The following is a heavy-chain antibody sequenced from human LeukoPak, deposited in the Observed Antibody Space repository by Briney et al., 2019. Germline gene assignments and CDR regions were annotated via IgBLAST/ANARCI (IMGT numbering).Heavy chain of an antibody. CDR2: IRYDGSNK. D-gene: IGHD4-17*01. CDR1: GFTFRSYG. J-gene: IGHJ4*02. V-gene: IGHV3-30*02. CDR3: ATPFNGDYVNNY. Sequence: GGSLRLSCAASGFTFRSYGMHWVRQAPGKGLEWVAFIRYDGSNKYYADSVKGRFTISRDNSKNTLYLQMNSLRAEDTAVYYCATPFNGDYVNNYWGQGTLVTVSS.